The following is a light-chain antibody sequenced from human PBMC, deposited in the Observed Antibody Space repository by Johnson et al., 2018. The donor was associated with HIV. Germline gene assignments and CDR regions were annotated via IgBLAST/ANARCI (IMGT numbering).Light chain of an antibody. CDR1: SSNIGNNY. CDR3: GTWDGSLNSYV. CDR2: ENN. V-gene: IGLV1-51*02. Sequence: QSILTQPPSVSAAPGQKVTISCSGSSSNIGNNYVSWYQQLPGTAPKLLIYENNKRPSGIPDRFSGSKSGTSTTLGITGLQTGDEADYYCGTWDGSLNSYVFGTGTKVTVL. J-gene: IGLJ1*01.